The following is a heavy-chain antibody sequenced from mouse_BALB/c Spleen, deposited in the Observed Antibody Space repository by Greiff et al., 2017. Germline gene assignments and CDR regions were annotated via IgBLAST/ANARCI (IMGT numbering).Heavy chain of an antibody. J-gene: IGHJ2*01. Sequence: EVQLVESGGGLVKPGGSLKLSCAASGFAFSSYDMSWVRQTPETWLVWVAYISSGGGSTYYPDTVKGRFTIYRDNAKNTLYLQMSSLKSEDTAMYDCARQYDGLDYWGEGTTRKVST. CDR2: ISSGGGST. V-gene: IGHV5-12-1*01. CDR3: ARQYDGLDY. D-gene: IGHD2-14*01. CDR1: GFAFSSYD.